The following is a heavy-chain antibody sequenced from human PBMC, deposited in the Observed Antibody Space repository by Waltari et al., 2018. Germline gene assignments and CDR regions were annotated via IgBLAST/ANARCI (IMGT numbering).Heavy chain of an antibody. Sequence: QVQLQESGPGLVKPSETLSLTCTVSGGSISSYYWSWIRQPAGKGLELIGRIDTSWSTNYNPSLKSRVTMSVDTSKNQVSLKLSSVTAADTAVYYCARDHRSSVNYYYGMDVWGQGTTVTVSS. CDR1: GGSISSYY. D-gene: IGHD2-15*01. CDR2: IDTSWST. V-gene: IGHV4-4*07. J-gene: IGHJ6*02. CDR3: ARDHRSSVNYYYGMDV.